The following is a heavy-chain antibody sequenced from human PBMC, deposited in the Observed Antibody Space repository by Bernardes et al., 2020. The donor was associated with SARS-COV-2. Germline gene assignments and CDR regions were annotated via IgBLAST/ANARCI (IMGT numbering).Heavy chain of an antibody. CDR1: GFTFSSYA. Sequence: GGSLRLSCAASGFTFSSYAMSWVRQAPGKGLEWVSGISDSAARTYYADSVKGRFTISRDNSENTLYLQMESLRAEDTAVYYCAKGSSPTNAEYCANGVCFPDYWGQGTLVTVSS. CDR3: AKGSSPTNAEYCANGVCFPDY. J-gene: IGHJ4*02. CDR2: ISDSAART. V-gene: IGHV3-23*01. D-gene: IGHD2-8*01.